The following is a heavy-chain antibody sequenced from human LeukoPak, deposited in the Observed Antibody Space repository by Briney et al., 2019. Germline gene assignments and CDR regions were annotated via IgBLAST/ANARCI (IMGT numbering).Heavy chain of an antibody. D-gene: IGHD5-18*01. Sequence: SVTLSLTCAVSGGSISSNNWWSWVRQPPGKGLEWIGEIYHSGSTNYYPSLKSRVTISVDKSKNLFSLKLSSVTAADSAVYYCARGYSYGFPLDFWGQGTLVTVSS. CDR3: ARGYSYGFPLDF. J-gene: IGHJ4*02. V-gene: IGHV4-4*02. CDR2: IYHSGST. CDR1: GGSISSNNW.